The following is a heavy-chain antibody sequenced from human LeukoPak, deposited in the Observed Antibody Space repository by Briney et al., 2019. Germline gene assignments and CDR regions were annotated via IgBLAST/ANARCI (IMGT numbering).Heavy chain of an antibody. CDR2: IKQDGSEI. J-gene: IGHJ5*02. CDR1: GFSFSNYW. V-gene: IGHV3-7*01. Sequence: GGSLRLSCAASGFSFSNYWMTWVRQAPGKGLEWVANIKQDGSEIKYVDSVKGRFTISRDNAKNSLYLQMNSLRVEDTGVYYCARGSGWYLPWGQGTLVTVSS. CDR3: ARGSGWYLP. D-gene: IGHD6-19*01.